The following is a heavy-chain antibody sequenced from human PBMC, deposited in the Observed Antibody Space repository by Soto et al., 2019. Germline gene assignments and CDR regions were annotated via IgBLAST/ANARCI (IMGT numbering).Heavy chain of an antibody. Sequence: EVQLVESGGGLVQPGGSLRLSCVASGFIFNSYSMNWVRQAPGKGLEWISYINSGSTSVFYADSVKGRFSISRDNAKNSLYLQMNSLRAEDTAVYYCASSASPEAYWGQGTLVTVSS. CDR3: ASSASPEAY. CDR2: INSGSTSV. J-gene: IGHJ4*02. D-gene: IGHD1-26*01. V-gene: IGHV3-48*01. CDR1: GFIFNSYS.